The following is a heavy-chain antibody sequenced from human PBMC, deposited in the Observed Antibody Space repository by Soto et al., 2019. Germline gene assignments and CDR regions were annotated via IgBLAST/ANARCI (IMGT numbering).Heavy chain of an antibody. CDR2: IIPVFRSI. CDR1: GDTFSSYS. J-gene: IGHJ6*02. CDR3: ARDDGWNYRYYDMEV. Sequence: VQLVQSVAEVKTPGSSVKVSCKASGDTFSSYSIAWVRQAPGQGLEWMGGIIPVFRSINYSQKFQGRVTITADESTTTAYMELTSLRPQDTAVYFCARDDGWNYRYYDMEVWGQGTTVTVS. V-gene: IGHV1-69*12. D-gene: IGHD1-7*01.